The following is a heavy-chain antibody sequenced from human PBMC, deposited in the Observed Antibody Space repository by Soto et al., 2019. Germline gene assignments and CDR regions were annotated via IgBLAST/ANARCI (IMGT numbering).Heavy chain of an antibody. CDR3: ARAGYGSGSHRGWFDP. J-gene: IGHJ5*02. Sequence: QVQLQESGPGLVKPSGTLSLTCAVSGGSISSSNWWSWVRQPPGKGLEWIGEIYHSGSTNYNPSLTSRVTISVDKSKNQFSLTLRSVTAADTAVYYCARAGYGSGSHRGWFDPWGQGTLVTVSS. CDR1: GGSISSSNW. V-gene: IGHV4-4*02. CDR2: IYHSGST. D-gene: IGHD3-10*01.